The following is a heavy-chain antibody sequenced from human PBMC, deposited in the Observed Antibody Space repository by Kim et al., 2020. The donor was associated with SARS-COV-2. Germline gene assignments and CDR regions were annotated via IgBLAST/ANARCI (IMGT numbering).Heavy chain of an antibody. V-gene: IGHV5-51*01. CDR2: IYPGDSDT. D-gene: IGHD4-17*01. J-gene: IGHJ4*02. Sequence: GESLKISCKGSGYSFTSYWIGWVRQMPGKGLEWMGIIYPGDSDTRYSPSFQGQVTISADKSISTAYLQWSSLKASDTAMYYCARRRMTTAFRGFDYFDYWGQGTLVTVSS. CDR3: ARRRMTTAFRGFDYFDY. CDR1: GYSFTSYW.